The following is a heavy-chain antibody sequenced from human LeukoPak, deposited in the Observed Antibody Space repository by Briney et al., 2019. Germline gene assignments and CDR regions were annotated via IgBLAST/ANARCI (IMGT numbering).Heavy chain of an antibody. CDR3: ARGPYIVVVPAATGDAFDI. CDR2: MNPNSGNT. Sequence: ASVKVSCKASGGTFSSYAISWVRQATGQGLEWMGWMNPNSGNTGYAQKFQGRVTITRNTSISTAYMELSSLRSEDTAVYYCARGPYIVVVPAATGDAFDIWGQGTMVAVSS. V-gene: IGHV1-8*03. J-gene: IGHJ3*02. D-gene: IGHD2-2*01. CDR1: GGTFSSYA.